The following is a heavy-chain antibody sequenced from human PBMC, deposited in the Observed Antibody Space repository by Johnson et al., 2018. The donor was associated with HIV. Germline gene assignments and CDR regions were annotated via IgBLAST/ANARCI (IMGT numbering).Heavy chain of an antibody. V-gene: IGHV3-66*02. Sequence: VQLVESGGGLVQPGGSLRLSCGASAFTFSSNDMKWVRQAPGKGLEWVSVIYSGDSPGYADSVKGRFTISRDNAKNSLYLQMNSLRAEDTALYYCATLPGDIVVVPAAQPYDAFDIWGQGTMVTVSS. J-gene: IGHJ3*02. D-gene: IGHD2-2*01. CDR1: AFTFSSND. CDR2: IYSGDSP. CDR3: ATLPGDIVVVPAAQPYDAFDI.